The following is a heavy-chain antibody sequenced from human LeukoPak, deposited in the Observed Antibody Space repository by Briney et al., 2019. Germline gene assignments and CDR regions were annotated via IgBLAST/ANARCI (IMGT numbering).Heavy chain of an antibody. V-gene: IGHV3-48*03. CDR2: ISSSGSTI. CDR1: GFTFSGSA. CDR3: AELGITMIGGV. Sequence: PGGALRLSCAASGFTFSGSAMHWVRQAPGKGVEWGSYISSSGSTIYYADSVKGRFTISRDNAKNSLYLQMNSLRAEDTAVYYCAELGITMIGGVWGKGTTVTISS. D-gene: IGHD3-10*02. J-gene: IGHJ6*04.